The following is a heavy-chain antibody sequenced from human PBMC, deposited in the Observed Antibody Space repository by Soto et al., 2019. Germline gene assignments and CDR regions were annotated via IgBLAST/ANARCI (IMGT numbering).Heavy chain of an antibody. J-gene: IGHJ2*01. V-gene: IGHV3-23*01. CDR1: GFSFSTYA. CDR2: ISATGGST. CDR3: TRGSNTADVVPRPIGSCDL. Sequence: EVQLLESGGGLVQPGGSLRLSCAASGFSFSTYAMAWVRQAPGKGLDWVSLISATGGSTYYADSVKGRFTISRDNSTNILHLQLNRPRPADTALYYCTRGSNTADVVPRPIGSCDLWGRGTLLTVSA. D-gene: IGHD2-2*01.